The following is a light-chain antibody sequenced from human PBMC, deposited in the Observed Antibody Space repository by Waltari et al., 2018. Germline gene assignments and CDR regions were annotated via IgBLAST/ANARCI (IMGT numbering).Light chain of an antibody. J-gene: IGKJ3*01. CDR1: QSLLNSNGLYY. CDR3: MQTVQIPFT. Sequence: DIVMTQSPIYLPVIPGESASISCRSSQSLLNSNGLYYLAWYLQKPGQSPQLLIYSGSNRASGVPDRFSGRGSGTDFTLEISRVEAEDAGVYYCMQTVQIPFTFGPGTKVEIK. CDR2: SGS. V-gene: IGKV2-28*01.